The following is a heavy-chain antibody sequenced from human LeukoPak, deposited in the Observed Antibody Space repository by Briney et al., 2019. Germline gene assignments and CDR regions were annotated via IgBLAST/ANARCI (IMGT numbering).Heavy chain of an antibody. V-gene: IGHV3-30*12. CDR1: GFTFSSYG. J-gene: IGHJ6*02. D-gene: IGHD4-23*01. CDR3: ARDPYGGNSHYYYGMDV. Sequence: GGSLRLSCAASGFTFSSYGMHWVRQAPGKGLEWVAVISYDGSNKYYADSVKGRFTISRDNSKNTLYLQMNSLRAEDTAVYYCARDPYGGNSHYYYGMDVWGQGTTVTVSS. CDR2: ISYDGSNK.